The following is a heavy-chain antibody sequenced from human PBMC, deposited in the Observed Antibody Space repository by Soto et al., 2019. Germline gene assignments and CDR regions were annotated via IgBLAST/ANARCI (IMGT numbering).Heavy chain of an antibody. CDR2: INPNSGGT. CDR3: AINLEYSYGYLIFAY. Sequence: ASVKVSCKASGYTFTGYYMHWVRQAPGQGLEWMGWINPNSGGTNYAQKFQGRVTMTRDTSISTAYMELSRLRSDDTAVYYCAINLEYSYGYLIFAYWGQGNPVTVSS. D-gene: IGHD5-18*01. V-gene: IGHV1-2*02. J-gene: IGHJ4*02. CDR1: GYTFTGYY.